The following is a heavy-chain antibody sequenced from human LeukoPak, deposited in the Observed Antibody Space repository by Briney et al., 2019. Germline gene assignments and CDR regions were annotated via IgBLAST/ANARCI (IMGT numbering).Heavy chain of an antibody. CDR2: IYTSGST. CDR1: GGSISSGSYY. Sequence: PSQTLSLTCTVSGGSISSGSYYWSWIRQPAGKGLEWIGRIYTSGSTNYNPSLKSRVTIAVDTSKNQSSLKLSSVTAADTAVYYCAREIKGYYYDSSGYYSDAFDIWGQGTMVTVSS. D-gene: IGHD3-22*01. CDR3: AREIKGYYYDSSGYYSDAFDI. J-gene: IGHJ3*02. V-gene: IGHV4-61*02.